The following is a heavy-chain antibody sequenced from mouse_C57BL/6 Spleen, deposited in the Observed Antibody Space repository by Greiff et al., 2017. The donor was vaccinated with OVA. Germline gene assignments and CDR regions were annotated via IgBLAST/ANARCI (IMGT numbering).Heavy chain of an antibody. CDR3: ARNWRFDYGSSSFAY. D-gene: IGHD1-1*01. J-gene: IGHJ3*01. CDR1: GFSLTSYG. V-gene: IGHV2-2*01. CDR2: IWSGGST. Sequence: QVQLKESGPGLVQPSQSLSITCTVSGFSLTSYGVHWVRQSPGKGLEWLGVIWSGGSTDYNAAFISRLSISKDNSKSQVFFKMHSLQADDTAIYICARNWRFDYGSSSFAYWGQGTLVTVSA.